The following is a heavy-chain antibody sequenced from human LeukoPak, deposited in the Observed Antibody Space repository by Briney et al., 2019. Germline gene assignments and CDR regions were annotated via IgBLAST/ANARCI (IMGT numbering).Heavy chain of an antibody. Sequence: SATLSLTYTVSGGSISSYYWSWIRQPPGKGMEWIGYIYYSGSTNYNPSLKSLVTISVDTSKNQFSLKLSSVTAADTAVYYCARDGGSGYFYYWGQGTLVTVSS. V-gene: IGHV4-59*01. CDR3: ARDGGSGYFYY. D-gene: IGHD3-22*01. CDR1: GGSISSYY. J-gene: IGHJ4*02. CDR2: IYYSGST.